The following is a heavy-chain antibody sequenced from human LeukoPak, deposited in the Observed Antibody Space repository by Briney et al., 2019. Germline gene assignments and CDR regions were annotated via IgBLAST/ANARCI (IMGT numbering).Heavy chain of an antibody. Sequence: GGSLRLSCAASGFMLSSYWMSWVRQAPGKGLEWVANIKQDGSAKYYVDSVKGRFTISRDNAKNSLLLQMNRLRAEDTAVYYCAREGSQSASGTYPGNDWGQGTLVTVSS. D-gene: IGHD1-26*01. J-gene: IGHJ4*02. V-gene: IGHV3-7*01. CDR1: GFMLSSYW. CDR2: IKQDGSAK. CDR3: AREGSQSASGTYPGND.